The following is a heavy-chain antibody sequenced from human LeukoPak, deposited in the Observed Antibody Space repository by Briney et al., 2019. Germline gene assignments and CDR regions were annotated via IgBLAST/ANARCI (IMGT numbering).Heavy chain of an antibody. CDR3: ARDLEPTIVVVPAATGDYGMDV. CDR1: GFTFSSYS. CDR2: ISSRSYYI. Sequence: GGSLRLSCAASGFTFSSYSMNWVRQAPGKGLEWVSSISSRSYYIYYADSVKGRFTISRDNAKNSLYLQMNSLRAEDTAVYYCARDLEPTIVVVPAATGDYGMDVWGQGTTVTVSS. V-gene: IGHV3-21*01. J-gene: IGHJ6*02. D-gene: IGHD2-2*01.